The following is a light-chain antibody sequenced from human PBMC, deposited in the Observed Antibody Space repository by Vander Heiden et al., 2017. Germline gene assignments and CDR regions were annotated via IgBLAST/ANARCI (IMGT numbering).Light chain of an antibody. Sequence: SYDLTQAPSVSVSPGQTARIPCSGETLPKQFTYWYRLTAGQAPALLIYKDTERASGIPDRFSGSSSGTIVTLTINGVQPEDEGDYYCQSADISGTYVVFGGGTKLTVL. V-gene: IGLV3-25*03. CDR2: KDT. CDR3: QSADISGTYVV. CDR1: TLPKQF. J-gene: IGLJ2*01.